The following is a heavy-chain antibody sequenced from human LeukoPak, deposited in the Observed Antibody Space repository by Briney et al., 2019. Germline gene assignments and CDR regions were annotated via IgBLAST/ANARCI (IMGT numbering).Heavy chain of an antibody. V-gene: IGHV4-34*01. Sequence: PSETLSLTCAVYGGSFSGYYWSWIRQPPGKGLEWIGEITHSGSTNYNPPLKSRVTISVDTSKNQFSLKLSSVTAADTAVYYCARGPAYCSSTSCYKHYYYYYMDVWGKGTTVTVSS. J-gene: IGHJ6*03. CDR2: ITHSGST. D-gene: IGHD2-2*02. CDR1: GGSFSGYY. CDR3: ARGPAYCSSTSCYKHYYYYYMDV.